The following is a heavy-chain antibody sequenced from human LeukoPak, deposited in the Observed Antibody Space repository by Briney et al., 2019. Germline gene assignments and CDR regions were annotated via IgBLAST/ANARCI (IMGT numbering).Heavy chain of an antibody. J-gene: IGHJ3*02. D-gene: IGHD2-2*01. CDR1: DGSISSYY. CDR2: IYYSGST. Sequence: SETLSLTCTVSDGSISSYYWSWIRQPPGKGLEWIGYIYYSGSTNYNPSLKSRVTISVDTSKNQFSLKLSSVTAADTAVYYCARDAGCSRTSCHDAFDIWGQGTMVTVSS. CDR3: ARDAGCSRTSCHDAFDI. V-gene: IGHV4-59*01.